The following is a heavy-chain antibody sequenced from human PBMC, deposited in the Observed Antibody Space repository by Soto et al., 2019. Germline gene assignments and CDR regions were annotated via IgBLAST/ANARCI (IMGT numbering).Heavy chain of an antibody. CDR1: GYTFSSYY. J-gene: IGHJ6*02. CDR3: ARERGSYGMDV. V-gene: IGHV1-46*01. Sequence: ASVKVSCKASGYTFSSYYMHWVRQAPGQGLEWMGIINPSGGSTSYAQKFQGRVIITRDTSPSTVYMALSSQRSDDAAVVYCARERGSYGMDVWGQGITVTVSS. D-gene: IGHD2-15*01. CDR2: INPSGGST.